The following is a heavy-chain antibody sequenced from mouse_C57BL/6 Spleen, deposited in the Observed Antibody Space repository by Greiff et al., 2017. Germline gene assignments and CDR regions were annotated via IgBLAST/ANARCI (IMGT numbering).Heavy chain of an antibody. J-gene: IGHJ2*01. D-gene: IGHD3-2*02. CDR2: IYPGDGDT. Sequence: QVQLQQSGAELVKPGASVKISCKASGYAFSSYWMNWVKQRPGKGLEWIGQIYPGDGDTNYNGKFKGKATLTADKSSSTAYMQLSSLTSEDSAVYFCARYPRQRSGEYFDYWGQGTTLTVSS. CDR3: ARYPRQRSGEYFDY. CDR1: GYAFSSYW. V-gene: IGHV1-80*01.